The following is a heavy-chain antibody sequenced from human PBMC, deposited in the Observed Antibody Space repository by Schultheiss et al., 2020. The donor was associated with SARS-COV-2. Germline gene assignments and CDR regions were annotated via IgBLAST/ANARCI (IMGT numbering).Heavy chain of an antibody. V-gene: IGHV3-74*01. CDR3: AREGMGYDCWRGYSNDAFDM. Sequence: GGSLRLSCAASGITFSTYAMSWVRQAPGKGLVWVSRINTDGSNTYYADSVKGRFTISKDNAKNTLYLQMNSLRAEDTAVYYCAREGMGYDCWRGYSNDAFDMWGQGTMVTVSS. J-gene: IGHJ3*02. D-gene: IGHD3-3*01. CDR2: INTDGSNT. CDR1: GITFSTYA.